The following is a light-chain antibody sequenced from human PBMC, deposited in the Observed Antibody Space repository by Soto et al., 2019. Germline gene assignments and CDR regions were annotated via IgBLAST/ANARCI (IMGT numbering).Light chain of an antibody. J-gene: IGKJ4*01. V-gene: IGKV1-39*01. CDR1: QSISSY. CDR3: QQSYSTPLT. Sequence: DIQMTQSPSSLSASVGDRVTITCRASQSISSYLNWYQQKPVKAPKLLIYAASSLQSGVPSGFSGSGSGTDFTLTISSLQPEDFATFYCQQSYSTPLTFGGGSKVDIK. CDR2: AAS.